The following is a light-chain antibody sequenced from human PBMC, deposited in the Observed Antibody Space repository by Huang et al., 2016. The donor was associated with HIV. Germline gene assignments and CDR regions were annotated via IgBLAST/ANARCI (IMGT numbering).Light chain of an antibody. Sequence: MTQSPPSLSASIGDRVTLTCRASRDISTSLAWYQQKPGKPPRLLIYEASILPSGVPSRFSGGGSGTNFTLTVSSLQPEDVANYYCQKYDSAPRTFGQGTKLEL. CDR1: RDISTS. CDR3: QKYDSAPRT. V-gene: IGKV1-27*01. J-gene: IGKJ1*01. CDR2: EAS.